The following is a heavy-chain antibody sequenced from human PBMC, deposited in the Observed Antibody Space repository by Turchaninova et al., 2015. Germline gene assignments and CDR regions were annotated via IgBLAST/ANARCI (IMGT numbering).Heavy chain of an antibody. CDR3: ARGRFRDRYNSDFDY. V-gene: IGHV1-46*01. D-gene: IGHD5-24*01. CDR1: GYTLPAYF. CDR2: FNPGAGST. J-gene: IGHJ4*02. Sequence: QVQLVPSGAEGTGHGASGKVSCKRSGYTLPAYFWHWVPQAPGQGLEWMGVFNPGAGSTTYPQKFQGRVTMTRDTSTSTVFMELSSLRSEDTAVYYCARGRFRDRYNSDFDYWGQGALVTVSS.